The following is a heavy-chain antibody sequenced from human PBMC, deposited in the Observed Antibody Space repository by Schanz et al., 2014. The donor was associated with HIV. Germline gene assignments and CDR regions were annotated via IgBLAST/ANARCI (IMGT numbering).Heavy chain of an antibody. CDR3: ASTVYPYSSSSDYYYGMDV. D-gene: IGHD6-6*01. J-gene: IGHJ6*02. V-gene: IGHV3-74*01. CDR1: GFTFSGYG. Sequence: EVQLVESGGALVQPGGSLRLSCVASGFTFSGYGLHWVRQAPGEGLVWVSRISSDGRTTIYADYVKGRFTISRDNAKNSLYLQMSSLRAEDTAVYYCASTVYPYSSSSDYYYGMDVWGQGTTVTVSS. CDR2: ISSDGRTT.